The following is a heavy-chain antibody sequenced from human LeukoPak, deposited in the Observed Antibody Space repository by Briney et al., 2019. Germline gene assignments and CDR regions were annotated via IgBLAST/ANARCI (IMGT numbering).Heavy chain of an antibody. V-gene: IGHV3-72*01. CDR3: ARFRGFYYGLDL. CDR2: IKNKANSYIT. Sequence: GGSLRLSCAASGSTFSDHYMDWVRQAPGKGLEWVGHIKNKANSYITEYAAPVKGRFTISRDDSKNSLFLQMNSLKTDDTAVYYCARFRGFYYGLDLWGQGTTVIVSS. D-gene: IGHD3-10*01. CDR1: GSTFSDHY. J-gene: IGHJ6*02.